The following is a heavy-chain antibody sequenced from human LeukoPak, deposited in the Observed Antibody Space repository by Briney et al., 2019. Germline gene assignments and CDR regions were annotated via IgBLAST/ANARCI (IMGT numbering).Heavy chain of an antibody. Sequence: PGGSLRLSCAASGFTFSTYWMSWVRQAPGKGLEWVANIKHDGSEEYYVDSVKGRFTISRDNAKNSLYLQMNSLRAEDTAVYYCTRESDHSNYPGTFDHWGQGTRVTVSS. CDR2: IKHDGSEE. V-gene: IGHV3-7*01. J-gene: IGHJ4*02. CDR3: TRESDHSNYPGTFDH. CDR1: GFTFSTYW. D-gene: IGHD4-11*01.